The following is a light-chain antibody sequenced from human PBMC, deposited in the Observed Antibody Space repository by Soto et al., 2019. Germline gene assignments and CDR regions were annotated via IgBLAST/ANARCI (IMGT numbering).Light chain of an antibody. CDR3: QSYDSSLSGSV. V-gene: IGLV1-40*01. Sequence: QSVLTQPPSVSGAPGQRVTISCTGSSSNIGAGYDVHWYQQLPGTAPKLLIYGNSNRPSGVPDRFSGSKSGTSASLAIIGLPAEDAAAYYSQSYDSSLSGSVFGGGTKLTVL. CDR1: SSNIGAGYD. J-gene: IGLJ2*01. CDR2: GNS.